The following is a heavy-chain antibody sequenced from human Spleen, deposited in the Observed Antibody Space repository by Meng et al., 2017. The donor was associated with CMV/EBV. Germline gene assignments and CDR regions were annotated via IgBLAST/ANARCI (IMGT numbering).Heavy chain of an antibody. Sequence: CTFSGFSLSTTGRGVGWVRQPPGQALEWLELIYWDHDTRYRPSLRSRLTITKDTSKSQVVLTMTNVDPVDTATYYCVRSNRHTALDYWGQGTLVTVSS. V-gene: IGHV2-5*02. CDR2: IYWDHDT. D-gene: IGHD5-18*01. CDR3: VRSNRHTALDY. J-gene: IGHJ4*02. CDR1: GFSLSTTGRG.